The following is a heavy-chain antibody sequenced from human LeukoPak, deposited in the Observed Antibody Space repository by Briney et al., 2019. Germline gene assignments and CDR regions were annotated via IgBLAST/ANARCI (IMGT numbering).Heavy chain of an antibody. CDR2: ISWNSGSI. CDR3: AKDMKGLGSYTFDY. J-gene: IGHJ4*02. Sequence: PGRSLRLSCAASGFTFDDYAMHWVRQAPGKGLEWVSGISWNSGSIGYADSVKGRFTISRDNAKNSLYLQMNSLRAEDTALYYCAKDMKGLGSYTFDYWGQGTLVTVSS. CDR1: GFTFDDYA. D-gene: IGHD3-10*01. V-gene: IGHV3-9*01.